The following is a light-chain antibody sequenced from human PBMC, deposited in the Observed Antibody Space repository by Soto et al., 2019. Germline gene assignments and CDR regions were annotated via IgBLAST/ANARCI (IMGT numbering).Light chain of an antibody. Sequence: EMVMTQSPAILSVSPGESATLSCRASQSVNSNYLAWYQQHPGQPPRLLIYGASIRAAGVPDRFSGSGSGTEFTLTISRLEPEDFTVYYCHHYETFGQGTKVDIK. CDR1: QSVNSNY. CDR3: HHYET. V-gene: IGKV3-20*01. J-gene: IGKJ1*01. CDR2: GAS.